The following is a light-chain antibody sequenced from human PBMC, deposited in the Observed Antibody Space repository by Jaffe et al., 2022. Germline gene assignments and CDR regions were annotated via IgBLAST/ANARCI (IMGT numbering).Light chain of an antibody. CDR2: GTT. CDR3: QHLNNLPRMYT. V-gene: IGKV1-9*01. Sequence: DIRLTQSPSFLSASVGDRVTITCRASQDISGYLAWYQQKPGKAPNLLIYGTTTLQSGVPSRFSGSGSGTEFTLTISSLQPEDFATYYCQHLNNLPRMYTFGQGTKLEIK. CDR1: QDISGY. J-gene: IGKJ2*01.